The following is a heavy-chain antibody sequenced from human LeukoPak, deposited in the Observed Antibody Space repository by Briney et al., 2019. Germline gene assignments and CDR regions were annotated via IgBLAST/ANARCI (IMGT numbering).Heavy chain of an antibody. D-gene: IGHD1-26*01. V-gene: IGHV3-15*01. CDR3: TTEPLSGSYYLRTDWFDP. CDR2: IKSKTDGGTT. CDR1: GFTFSNAW. Sequence: GGSLRLSCAASGFTFSNAWMSWVRQAPGKGLEWVGRIKSKTDGGTTDYAAPVKGRFTISRDDSKNTLYLQMNSLKTEDTAVYYCTTEPLSGSYYLRTDWFDPWGQGTLVTVSS. J-gene: IGHJ5*02.